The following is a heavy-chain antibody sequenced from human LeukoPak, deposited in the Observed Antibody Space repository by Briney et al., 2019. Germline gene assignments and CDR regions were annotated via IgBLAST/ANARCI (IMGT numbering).Heavy chain of an antibody. D-gene: IGHD1-1*01. CDR1: GGSISSYY. CDR3: ARDRTPYNWNAFDI. V-gene: IGHV4-59*12. J-gene: IGHJ3*02. Sequence: PSETLSLTCTLSGGSISSYYWSWIRQPPGKGLEWIGYIYYSGSTNYNPSLKSRVTISVDTSKNQFSLKLSSVTAADTAVYYCARDRTPYNWNAFDIWGQGTMVTVSS. CDR2: IYYSGST.